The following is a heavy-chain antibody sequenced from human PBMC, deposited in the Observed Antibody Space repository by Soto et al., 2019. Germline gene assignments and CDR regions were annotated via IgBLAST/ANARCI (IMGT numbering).Heavy chain of an antibody. CDR2: IKSKTDGGTT. J-gene: IGHJ4*02. Sequence: GGSLRLSCAASGFTFSNAWMNRVRQAPGKGLEWVGRIKSKTDGGTTDYAAPVKGRFTISRDDSKNTLYLQMNSLRAEDTAVYYCARPTYYDDSSGPPAYWGQGTLVTVSS. CDR3: ARPTYYDDSSGPPAY. D-gene: IGHD3-22*01. V-gene: IGHV3-15*07. CDR1: GFTFSNAW.